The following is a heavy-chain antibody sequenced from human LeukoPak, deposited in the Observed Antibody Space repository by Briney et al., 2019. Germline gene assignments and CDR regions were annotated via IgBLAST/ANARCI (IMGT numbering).Heavy chain of an antibody. J-gene: IGHJ4*02. V-gene: IGHV1-2*06. Sequence: ASVKVSCKASGYTFTGYYMHWVRQAPGQGLEWMGRINPNSGGTNYAQKFQGRVTMTRDASISTAYMELSRLRSDDTAVYYCARESYGLSLNYWGQGTLVTVSS. D-gene: IGHD5-18*01. CDR3: ARESYGLSLNY. CDR2: INPNSGGT. CDR1: GYTFTGYY.